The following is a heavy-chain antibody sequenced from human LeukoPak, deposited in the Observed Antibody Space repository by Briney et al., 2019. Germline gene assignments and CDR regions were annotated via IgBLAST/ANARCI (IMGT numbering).Heavy chain of an antibody. Sequence: SETLSLTCAVYGGSFSGYYWSWIRQPPEKGLEWIGEINHSGSTNYNPSLKSRVTISVDTSKNQFSLKLSSVTAADTAVYYCARIGSKYSSSLVLHYYYYYMDVWGKGTTVTVSS. J-gene: IGHJ6*03. CDR3: ARIGSKYSSSLVLHYYYYYMDV. D-gene: IGHD6-6*01. V-gene: IGHV4-34*01. CDR2: INHSGST. CDR1: GGSFSGYY.